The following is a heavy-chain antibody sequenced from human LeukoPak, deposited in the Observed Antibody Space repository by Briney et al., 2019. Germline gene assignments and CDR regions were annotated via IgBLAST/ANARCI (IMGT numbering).Heavy chain of an antibody. J-gene: IGHJ6*02. CDR3: ARDGAIVVVPAAMPDYYYYGMDV. CDR2: ISAYNGNT. D-gene: IGHD2-2*01. Sequence: ASVKVSCKASGYTFTSYGISWVRQAPGQGLEWMGWISAYNGNTNYAQKLQGRVTMTTDRSTTTAYMELRSLRSDDTAVYYCARDGAIVVVPAAMPDYYYYGMDVWGQGTTVTVSS. V-gene: IGHV1-18*01. CDR1: GYTFTSYG.